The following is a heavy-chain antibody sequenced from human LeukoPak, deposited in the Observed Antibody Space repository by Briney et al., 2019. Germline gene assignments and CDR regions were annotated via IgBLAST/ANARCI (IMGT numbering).Heavy chain of an antibody. D-gene: IGHD6-13*01. CDR2: IYYSGST. Sequence: SETLSLTCTVSGGSITNYYWSWLRQPPGKGLEWIGYIYYSGSTNYNPSLKSRVTISVDTSENQFSLKLSSVTAADTAVYYCARGGSAAKYYFDSWGQGTLVTVSS. V-gene: IGHV4-59*01. CDR3: ARGGSAAKYYFDS. J-gene: IGHJ4*02. CDR1: GGSITNYY.